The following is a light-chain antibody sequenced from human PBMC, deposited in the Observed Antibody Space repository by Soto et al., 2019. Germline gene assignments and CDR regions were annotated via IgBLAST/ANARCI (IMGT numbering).Light chain of an antibody. J-gene: IGLJ2*01. Sequence: QSVLTQPPSVSGAPGQRVTISCTGSSSNIGAGYDVHWYQQLPGTAPKLLIYGNSNRPSGVPDRFSGSKSGTSASLATDGLQDEDEADYYCQSYDSSLSWVFGGGTKLTVL. CDR3: QSYDSSLSWV. V-gene: IGLV1-40*01. CDR2: GNS. CDR1: SSNIGAGYD.